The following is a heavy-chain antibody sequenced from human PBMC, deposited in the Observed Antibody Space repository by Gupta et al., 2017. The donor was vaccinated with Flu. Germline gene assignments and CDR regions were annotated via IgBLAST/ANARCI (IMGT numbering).Heavy chain of an antibody. Sequence: QLHLQESGPGLLKPSETLSLTCSVSGGSISSRSYFWGWIRQPPGKGLEWIGIIYYDGSTYYNPSLKSRVTMSVDMSKNQFSLRLTSVTAADTALYYCARSTSDYSYPFDYWGQGILVTVSS. CDR3: ARSTSDYSYPFDY. CDR2: IYYDGST. D-gene: IGHD4-4*01. J-gene: IGHJ4*02. CDR1: GGSISSRSYF. V-gene: IGHV4-39*01.